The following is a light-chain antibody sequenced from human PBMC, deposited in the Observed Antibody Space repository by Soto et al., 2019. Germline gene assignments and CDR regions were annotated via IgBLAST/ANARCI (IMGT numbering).Light chain of an antibody. CDR3: QQYGTSPRI. V-gene: IGKV3-20*01. CDR1: QSISSTY. J-gene: IGKJ2*01. CDR2: GAS. Sequence: EIVLTQSPGTLSLSPGETATLSCRASQSISSTYLAWYQQKPGQAPRAVIYGASKRATGIPDRFSGRGSGTDFALTISRLEAEDFVFYYCQQYGTSPRIFGQGTKLEI.